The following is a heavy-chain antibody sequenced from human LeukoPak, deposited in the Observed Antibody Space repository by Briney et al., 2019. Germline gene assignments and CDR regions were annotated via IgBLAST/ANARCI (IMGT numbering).Heavy chain of an antibody. CDR2: ISSNGGST. CDR3: ARGQYGDYLVYYFDY. Sequence: PGGSLRLSCAASGFTFSSYAMHWVRQAPGKGLEYVSAISSNGGSTYYANSVKGRFTISRDNSKNTLHLQMGSLRAEDMAVYYCARGQYGDYLVYYFDYWGQGTLVTVSS. CDR1: GFTFSSYA. V-gene: IGHV3-64*01. J-gene: IGHJ4*02. D-gene: IGHD4-17*01.